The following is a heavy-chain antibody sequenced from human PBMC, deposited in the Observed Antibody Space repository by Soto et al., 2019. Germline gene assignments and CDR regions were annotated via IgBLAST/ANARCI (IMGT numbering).Heavy chain of an antibody. CDR1: GYTFTGYY. J-gene: IGHJ6*03. V-gene: IGHV1-2*04. CDR2: INPNSGGT. CDR3: ARESQDIVVVPAAQHYYYYMDV. Sequence: ASVKVSCKASGYTFTGYYMHWVRQAPGQGLEWMGWINPNSGGTNNAQKFQGWVTMTRDTSISTAYMELSRLRSDDTAVDYCARESQDIVVVPAAQHYYYYMDVWGKGTTVTVSS. D-gene: IGHD2-2*01.